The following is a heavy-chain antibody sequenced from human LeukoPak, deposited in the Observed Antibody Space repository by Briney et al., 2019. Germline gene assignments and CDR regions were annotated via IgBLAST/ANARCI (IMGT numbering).Heavy chain of an antibody. D-gene: IGHD6-13*01. Sequence: ASVKVSCKVSGYTLTELSMHWVRQAPGKGLEWMGGFDPEDGETIYAQKFQGRVTMTEDTSTDTAYMELSSLRSEDTAVYYCATVRYSSSWYVGSGYYYMDVWGKGTTVTVSS. V-gene: IGHV1-24*01. CDR1: GYTLTELS. J-gene: IGHJ6*03. CDR3: ATVRYSSSWYVGSGYYYMDV. CDR2: FDPEDGET.